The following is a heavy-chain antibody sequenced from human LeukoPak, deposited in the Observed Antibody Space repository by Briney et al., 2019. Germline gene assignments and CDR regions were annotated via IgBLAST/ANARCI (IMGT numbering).Heavy chain of an antibody. CDR1: GFTFSSYA. D-gene: IGHD6-13*01. J-gene: IGHJ4*02. CDR2: ISYDGSNK. V-gene: IGHV3-30-3*01. CDR3: ARDRSSSWLFDY. Sequence: PGRSLRLSCAASGFTFSSYAMHWVRQAPGKGLEWVAVISYDGSNKYYADSVKGRFTISRDNSKDTLYLQMNSLRAEDTAVYYCARDRSSSWLFDYWGQGTLVTASS.